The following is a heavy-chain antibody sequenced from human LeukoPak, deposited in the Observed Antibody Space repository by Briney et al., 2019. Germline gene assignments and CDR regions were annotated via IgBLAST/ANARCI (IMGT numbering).Heavy chain of an antibody. D-gene: IGHD5-18*01. CDR1: GGSFSGYY. J-gene: IGHJ4*02. V-gene: IGHV4-34*01. CDR2: INHSGST. Sequence: PSETLSLTCAVYGGSFSGYYWSWIRQPPGKGLEWIGEINHSGSTNYNPSLKSRVTISVDTSKNQFSLKLSSVTAADTAVYYCARGRGGYRTRFDYWGQGTLVTVSS. CDR3: ARGRGGYRTRFDY.